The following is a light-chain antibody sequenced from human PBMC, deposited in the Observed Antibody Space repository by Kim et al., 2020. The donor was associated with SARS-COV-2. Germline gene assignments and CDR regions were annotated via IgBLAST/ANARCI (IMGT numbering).Light chain of an antibody. Sequence: NFMLTQPHAVSESPGKTVTISCTRSRGSIGNNYVHWYQQRPGSAPTTVISDDNQRPSGVPDRFSGSIDSSSNSASLTISGLKIEDEADYYCQSYDIFKGIFGGATHLTVL. CDR3: QSYDIFKGI. J-gene: IGLJ2*01. CDR2: DDN. V-gene: IGLV6-57*03. CDR1: RGSIGNNY.